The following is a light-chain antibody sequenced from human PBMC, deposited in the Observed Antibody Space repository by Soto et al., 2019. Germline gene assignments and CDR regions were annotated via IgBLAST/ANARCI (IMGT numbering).Light chain of an antibody. V-gene: IGKV3-15*01. CDR2: GAS. CDR1: QNVYVN. Sequence: ETVMTQAPAALSLSPGVGATVSFRGSQNVYVNIAWYQQRPGQAPMLLIYGASTRVTGIPARFSGSGSGTEFTLPISSLQSEDFAVYFCQQYADWPPYTFGQGTKVDIK. CDR3: QQYADWPPYT. J-gene: IGKJ2*01.